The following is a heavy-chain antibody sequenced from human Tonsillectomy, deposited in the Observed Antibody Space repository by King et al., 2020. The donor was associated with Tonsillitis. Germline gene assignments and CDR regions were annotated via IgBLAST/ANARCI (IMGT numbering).Heavy chain of an antibody. Sequence: VQLVESGGGVVQPGRSLRLSCAASGFTFSSYGMHWVRQAPGKGLEGVALIWYDGRNKYYADSVKGRFTISRDTSKNTLYLQMNSLRAEDTAGDYCAGEPPYYYDNSGYYPGYFDLWGRGTLVTVSS. CDR2: IWYDGRNK. J-gene: IGHJ2*01. V-gene: IGHV3-33*08. CDR1: GFTFSSYG. CDR3: AGEPPYYYDNSGYYPGYFDL. D-gene: IGHD3-22*01.